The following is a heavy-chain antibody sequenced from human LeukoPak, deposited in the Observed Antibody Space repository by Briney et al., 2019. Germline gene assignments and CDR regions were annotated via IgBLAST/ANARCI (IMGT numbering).Heavy chain of an antibody. Sequence: GESLKISCKGSGYRFTSYWIGWGRQMPGKGLGWMGIIHPNDFNTRYSPSFQGQVTFSADKSISTAYLQWSSLKASDTAMYYCARPGSGWSLDYWGQGTLVTVSS. J-gene: IGHJ4*02. D-gene: IGHD6-19*01. CDR1: GYRFTSYW. CDR2: IHPNDFNT. CDR3: ARPGSGWSLDY. V-gene: IGHV5-51*01.